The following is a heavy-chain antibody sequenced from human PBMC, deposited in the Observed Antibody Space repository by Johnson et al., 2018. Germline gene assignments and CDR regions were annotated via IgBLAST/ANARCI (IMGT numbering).Heavy chain of an antibody. CDR1: GFTFSDYC. V-gene: IGHV3-11*01. CDR3: AATFGDYDYAFDH. D-gene: IGHD3-16*01. CDR2: ISLSGGVI. Sequence: QVQLVQSGGGLVKXGGSLRLSCAASGFTFSDYCFAWIRQAPGKGLEWLSYISLSGGVIYYADSVKGRFIFSRDNAKNSLNLQMDSLRAEDTAVYYCAATFGDYDYAFDHWGQGTRVTVSS. J-gene: IGHJ4*02.